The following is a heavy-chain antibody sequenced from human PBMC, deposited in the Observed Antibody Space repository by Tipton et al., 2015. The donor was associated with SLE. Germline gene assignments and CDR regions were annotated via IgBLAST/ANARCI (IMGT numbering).Heavy chain of an antibody. CDR1: GGSFSGYY. CDR2: INHGGST. CDR3: VRGHPHIVVLIGGGWFDP. Sequence: TLSLTCAVYGGSFSGYYWTWIRQPPGKGLEWIGEINHGGSTNYNPSLKSRVTISEDTSKNQFSLKLTSVTAADTAIYYCVRGHPHIVVLIGGGWFDPWGQGTLVTASS. J-gene: IGHJ5*02. D-gene: IGHD2-21*01. V-gene: IGHV4-34*01.